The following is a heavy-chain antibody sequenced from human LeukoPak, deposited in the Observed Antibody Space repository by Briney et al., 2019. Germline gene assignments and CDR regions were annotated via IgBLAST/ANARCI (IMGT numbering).Heavy chain of an antibody. J-gene: IGHJ3*02. Sequence: PGGSLRLSCAASGFTFSSYSMNWVRQAPGKGLEWVSYISSSSSTIYYADSVKGRFTISRDNAKNSLYLQMNSLRAEDTAVYYCARGPDILTGYYNEDAFDIWGQGTMVTVSS. CDR2: ISSSSSTI. CDR3: ARGPDILTGYYNEDAFDI. CDR1: GFTFSSYS. V-gene: IGHV3-48*04. D-gene: IGHD3-9*01.